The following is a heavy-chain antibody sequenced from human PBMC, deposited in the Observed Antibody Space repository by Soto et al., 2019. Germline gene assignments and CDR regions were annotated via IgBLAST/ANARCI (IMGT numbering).Heavy chain of an antibody. Sequence: PGGSLRLSCAASGFTFSSYAMSWVRQAPGKGQEWVSAISGSGGSTYYADSVKGRFTISRDNSKNTLYLQMNSLRAEDTAVYYCAKDLLTPTNLWFGELLYSPFDYWGQGTLVTVSS. CDR1: GFTFSSYA. CDR2: ISGSGGST. V-gene: IGHV3-23*01. J-gene: IGHJ4*02. CDR3: AKDLLTPTNLWFGELLYSPFDY. D-gene: IGHD3-10*01.